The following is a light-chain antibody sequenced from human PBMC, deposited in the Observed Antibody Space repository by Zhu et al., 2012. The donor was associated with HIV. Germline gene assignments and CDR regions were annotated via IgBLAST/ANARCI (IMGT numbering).Light chain of an antibody. J-gene: IGKJ2*01. Sequence: DIQMTQSPSTLSASVGDRVTITCRASQNVYKFLAWYQQKPERAPKLLIYEASRLETGVPSRFSGSGSGTEFTLTISSLQPDDFATYSCQQYYSPSYNFGPGVQAADQT. CDR2: EAS. V-gene: IGKV1-5*03. CDR3: QQYYSPSYN. CDR1: QNVYKF.